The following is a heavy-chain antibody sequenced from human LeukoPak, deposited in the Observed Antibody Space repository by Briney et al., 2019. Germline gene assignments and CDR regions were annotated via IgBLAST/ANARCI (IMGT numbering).Heavy chain of an antibody. J-gene: IGHJ4*02. Sequence: GGSLRLSCAASGFTFSDYYMSWIRQAPGKGLEWVSYISSSGSTIYYADSVKGRFTISRDNAKNSLYLQMNSLRAEDTAVYYCTRSDYCDSSGYYSFFDYWGQGTLVTVSS. D-gene: IGHD3-22*01. CDR1: GFTFSDYY. CDR2: ISSSGSTI. V-gene: IGHV3-11*01. CDR3: TRSDYCDSSGYYSFFDY.